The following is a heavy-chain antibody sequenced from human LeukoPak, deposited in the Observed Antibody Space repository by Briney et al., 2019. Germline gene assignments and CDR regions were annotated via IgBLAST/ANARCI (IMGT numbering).Heavy chain of an antibody. D-gene: IGHD3-22*01. V-gene: IGHV3-20*04. CDR1: GFTFDDYG. CDR2: INWNGGST. J-gene: IGHJ4*02. Sequence: PGGSLRLSCAASGFTFDDYGMGWVRQGPGKGLEWVSGINWNGGSTGYADSVKGRFTISRDNAKNSLYLQMTSPRAEDMAFYYCARGTETYYDSSAYYSYWGQGTLVTVSS. CDR3: ARGTETYYDSSAYYSY.